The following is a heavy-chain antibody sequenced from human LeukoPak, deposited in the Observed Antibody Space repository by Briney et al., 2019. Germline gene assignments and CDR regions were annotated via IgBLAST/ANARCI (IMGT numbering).Heavy chain of an antibody. V-gene: IGHV1-8*02. CDR1: GGTFSSYA. Sequence: ASVKVSCKASGGTFSSYAISWVRQAPGQGLEWMGWMNPNSGNTGYAQKFQGRVTMTRNTSISTAYMELSSLRSEDTAVYYCSRGHSGYSKTSWGQGTLVTVSS. J-gene: IGHJ5*02. CDR3: SRGHSGYSKTS. CDR2: MNPNSGNT. D-gene: IGHD6-13*01.